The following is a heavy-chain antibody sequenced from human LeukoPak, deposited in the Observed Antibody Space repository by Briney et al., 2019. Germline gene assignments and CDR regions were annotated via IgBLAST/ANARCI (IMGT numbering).Heavy chain of an antibody. V-gene: IGHV1-69*05. CDR2: IIPIFGTA. CDR3: ARTDSGGSSWYFDY. J-gene: IGHJ4*02. Sequence: GSSVKVSCKASGGTFSSYAISWVRQAPGQGLEWMGGIIPIFGTANYAQKFQGRVTITTDESTSTAYIELSSLRSEDTAVYYCARTDSGGSSWYFDYWGQGTLVTVSS. CDR1: GGTFSSYA. D-gene: IGHD2-15*01.